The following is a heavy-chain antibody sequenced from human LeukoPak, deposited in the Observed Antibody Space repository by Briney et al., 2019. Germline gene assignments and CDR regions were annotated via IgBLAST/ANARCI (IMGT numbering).Heavy chain of an antibody. CDR2: ISAYNSNT. J-gene: IGHJ4*02. CDR1: GYTFTSYG. V-gene: IGHV1-18*01. Sequence: GASVKVSCKASGYTFTSYGISWVRQAPRQGLEWMGWISAYNSNTNYAQKRQRRVTMTTDTSTITAYMELRSLRSDDTAVYYCARDQDCSSTSCYTYYFDYWGQGTLVTVSS. CDR3: ARDQDCSSTSCYTYYFDY. D-gene: IGHD2-2*01.